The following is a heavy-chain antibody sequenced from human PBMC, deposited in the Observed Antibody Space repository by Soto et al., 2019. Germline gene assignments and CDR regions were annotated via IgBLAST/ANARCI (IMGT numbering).Heavy chain of an antibody. CDR3: ARDRSDDAFDI. CDR2: ISYDGSNK. D-gene: IGHD2-15*01. CDR1: GFTFSSYA. J-gene: IGHJ3*02. V-gene: IGHV3-30-3*01. Sequence: PGGSLRLSCAASGFTFSSYAMHWVRQAPGKGLEWVAVISYDGSNKYYADSVKGRFTISRDNSKNTLYLQMNSLRAEDTAVYYCARDRSDDAFDIWGQGTMVTVS.